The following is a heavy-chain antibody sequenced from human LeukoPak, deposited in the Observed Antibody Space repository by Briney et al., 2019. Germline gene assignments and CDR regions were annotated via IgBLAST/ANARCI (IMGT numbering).Heavy chain of an antibody. CDR1: GFTFDDYA. J-gene: IGHJ4*02. Sequence: GGSLRLSCAASGFTFDDYAMHWVRQAPGKGLEWVSLISWDGGSTYYADSVKGRFTISRDNSRNTLYLQMNSLRAEDTALYYCAARSGISPYYIDYWGQGTLVTVSS. CDR2: ISWDGGST. CDR3: AARSGISPYYIDY. D-gene: IGHD1-26*01. V-gene: IGHV3-43D*03.